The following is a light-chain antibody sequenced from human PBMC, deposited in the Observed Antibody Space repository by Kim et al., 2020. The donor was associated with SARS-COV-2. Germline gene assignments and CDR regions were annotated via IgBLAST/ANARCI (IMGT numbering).Light chain of an antibody. Sequence: CPGRSTNIRMHPVTWSHQRPGTAPHLLISTNTQRPSGVPDRFSGSKSGTSASLSFSGLQSEDEADYYCAACDDSLNGYVFGTGTKVTVL. CDR1: STNIRMHP. J-gene: IGLJ1*01. CDR2: TNT. CDR3: AACDDSLNGYV. V-gene: IGLV1-44*01.